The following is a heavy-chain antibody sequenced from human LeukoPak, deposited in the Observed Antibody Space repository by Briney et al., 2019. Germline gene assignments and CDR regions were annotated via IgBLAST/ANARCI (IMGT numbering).Heavy chain of an antibody. J-gene: IGHJ5*02. CDR2: ISSSGSTI. D-gene: IGHD3-10*01. CDR3: ARDGSPAVRFGKHNWFDP. Sequence: GGSLRLSCAASGFTFSDYYMSWIRQAPGKGLEWVSYISSSGSTIYYADSVKGRFTISRDNAKNPLYLQMNSLRAEDTAVYYCARDGSPAVRFGKHNWFDPWGQGTLVTVSS. CDR1: GFTFSDYY. V-gene: IGHV3-11*01.